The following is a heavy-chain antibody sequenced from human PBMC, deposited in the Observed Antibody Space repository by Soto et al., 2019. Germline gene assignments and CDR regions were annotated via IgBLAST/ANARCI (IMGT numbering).Heavy chain of an antibody. CDR3: VGYDRINMKPYSPEGFHI. CDR2: VYYGGAIFYSGNI. D-gene: IGHD3-3*02. V-gene: IGHV4-39*01. CDR1: GGSISSSNSH. Sequence: SETLSLTCTVSGGSISSSNSHWGWTRQPPGKGLEYIGSVYYGGAIFYSGNIYYNPSLKSRVTISVDTSKNQFSLRLSSVTAADTGVYYCVGYDRINMKPYSPEGFHIWGQGTMVTVSS. J-gene: IGHJ3*02.